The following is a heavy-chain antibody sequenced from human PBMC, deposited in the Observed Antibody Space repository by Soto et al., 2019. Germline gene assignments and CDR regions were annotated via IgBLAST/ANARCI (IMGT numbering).Heavy chain of an antibody. J-gene: IGHJ6*02. CDR3: VRQGYGPLHGLVDV. CDR2: VHDSWGA. D-gene: IGHD5-18*01. Sequence: SETLSLTCTVSGGSMSGYYWSWIRLPPGKPMEWIGYVHDSWGAAYNPSLRSRVAISLDTSKSQFSLSLTSVSATDTAMYYCVRQGYGPLHGLVDVWGQGITVTVSS. V-gene: IGHV4-59*08. CDR1: GGSMSGYY.